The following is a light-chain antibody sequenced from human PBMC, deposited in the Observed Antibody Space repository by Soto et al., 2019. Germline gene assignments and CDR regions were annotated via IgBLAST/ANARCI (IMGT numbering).Light chain of an antibody. CDR1: SSNIGAAYD. CDR3: QSYDSSLSGWV. CDR2: GNN. J-gene: IGLJ3*02. V-gene: IGLV1-40*01. Sequence: QSVLTQPPSLSGAPGQKVTISCTRSSSNIGAAYDVHWYQHLPGTAPKLLIYGNNNRPSGVPDRFSGSKSGTSASLAITGLQAEDEADYYCQSYDSSLSGWVFGGGTKVTVL.